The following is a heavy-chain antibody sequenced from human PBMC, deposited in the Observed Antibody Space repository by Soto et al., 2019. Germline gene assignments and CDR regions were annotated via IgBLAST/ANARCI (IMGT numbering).Heavy chain of an antibody. J-gene: IGHJ6*02. CDR3: QNAEQPEAEYYHGMVV. CDR2: TPCDGGST. CDR1: GFTFYECT. D-gene: IGHD6-13*01. V-gene: IGHV3-43*01. Sequence: EVQRVESAGVMVQPGGSLRLSCGASGFTFYECTMHWVRQAPGQGLDWCSLTPCDGGSTYAADSVKDRFTISSDNSKNSIYLQMTSLRTEDTGLYYCQNAEQPEAEYYHGMVVWGLGPTVTVS.